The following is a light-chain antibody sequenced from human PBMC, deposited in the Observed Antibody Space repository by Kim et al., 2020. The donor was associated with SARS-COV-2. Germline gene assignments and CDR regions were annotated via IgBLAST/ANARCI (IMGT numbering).Light chain of an antibody. CDR3: SSYTTTSTSV. J-gene: IGLJ2*01. CDR1: SSDVGGYNY. CDR2: DVI. V-gene: IGLV2-14*04. Sequence: GQSITISCTGTSSDVGGYNYVAWYQQHPGKAPKLMIYDVIKRTSGVSNRFSGSKSGNTASLTISGLQAEDEADYYCSSYTTTSTSVFGGGTQLTVL.